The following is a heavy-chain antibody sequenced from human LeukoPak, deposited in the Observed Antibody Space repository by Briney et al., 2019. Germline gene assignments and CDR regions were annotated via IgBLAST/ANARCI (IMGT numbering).Heavy chain of an antibody. CDR3: ASLSGGVGARRFDY. J-gene: IGHJ4*02. D-gene: IGHD1-26*01. V-gene: IGHV4-59*08. CDR2: ISQKGSI. CDR1: GDSMSRYY. Sequence: SETLSLTCTVSGDSMSRYYWNWIRQPPGKGLEWIGYISQKGSINYNPSLNSRVTTSLDTSKNQFSLKLSSVTAADTAVYYCASLSGGVGARRFDYWGQGTLVTVSS.